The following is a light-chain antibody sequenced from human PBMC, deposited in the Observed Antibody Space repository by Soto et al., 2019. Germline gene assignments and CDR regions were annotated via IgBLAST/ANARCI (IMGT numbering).Light chain of an antibody. CDR3: QQLNSYPHT. CDR1: HGISSY. Sequence: IQLTQSPSSLSASVGDRVTITCRASHGISSYLAWYQQKPGKAPKLLIYAASTLQSGVPSRFSGSGSVTDFTLTISSLQPEDFATYYCQQLNSYPHTFGQGTKLEIK. V-gene: IGKV1-9*01. J-gene: IGKJ2*01. CDR2: AAS.